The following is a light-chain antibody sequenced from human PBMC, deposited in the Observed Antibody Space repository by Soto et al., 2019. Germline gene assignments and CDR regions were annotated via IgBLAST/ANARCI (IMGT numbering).Light chain of an antibody. J-gene: IGKJ1*01. CDR3: QQYGSSGT. CDR1: QSVSNNY. Sequence: VFSQSPGTLSLSPGERDTLYCRASQSVSNNYLAWYQQKPGQAPRLLIYGASNRATGIPDRFSGSGSGTDFTLTISRLEPEDFAVYYCQQYGSSGTFGQGTKVDIK. CDR2: GAS. V-gene: IGKV3-20*01.